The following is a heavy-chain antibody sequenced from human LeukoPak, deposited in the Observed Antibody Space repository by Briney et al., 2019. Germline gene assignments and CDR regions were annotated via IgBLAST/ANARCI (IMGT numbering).Heavy chain of an antibody. D-gene: IGHD6-13*01. CDR3: AKLGAAAGRNWYVY. CDR2: ISSSTTYI. V-gene: IGHV3-21*01. J-gene: IGHJ4*02. Sequence: GGSLRLSCAASGFTFNMYTMYWVRQAPGKGLEWVSSISSSTTYIYYADSVKGRFTISRDDVKNSLSLQMNSLRAEDTAVYYCAKLGAAAGRNWYVYWGQGTLVTVSS. CDR1: GFTFNMYT.